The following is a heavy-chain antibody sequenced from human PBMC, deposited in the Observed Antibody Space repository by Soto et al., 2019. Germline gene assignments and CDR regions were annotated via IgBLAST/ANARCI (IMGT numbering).Heavy chain of an antibody. CDR1: GGSISSGGYY. CDR2: IYYSVST. Sequence: QVQLQESGPGLVKPSQTLALPCTVSGGSISSGGYYWSWIRQHPVKVLEWIGYIYYSVSTYYNPSLTDLVTIAVYTSKNQSSLKLSSVTDADTAVYYCARDLYSSYGSAFEILGQGTMVTVS. D-gene: IGHD4-4*01. V-gene: IGHV4-31*01. CDR3: ARDLYSSYGSAFEI. J-gene: IGHJ3*02.